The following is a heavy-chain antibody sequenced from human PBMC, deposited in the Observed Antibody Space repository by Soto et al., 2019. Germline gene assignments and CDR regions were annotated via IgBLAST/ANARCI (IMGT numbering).Heavy chain of an antibody. CDR1: GGSISSSSYY. CDR2: IYYSGST. V-gene: IGHV4-39*01. D-gene: IGHD4-17*01. CDR3: ARLTTVTTFDY. Sequence: QLQLQESGPGLVKPSETLSLTCTVSGGSISSSSYYWGWIRQPPGKGLEWIGSIYYSGSTYYNPSLKSRVTISVDTSKNQFSLKLSSVTAAYTAVYYCARLTTVTTFDYWGQGTLVTVSS. J-gene: IGHJ4*02.